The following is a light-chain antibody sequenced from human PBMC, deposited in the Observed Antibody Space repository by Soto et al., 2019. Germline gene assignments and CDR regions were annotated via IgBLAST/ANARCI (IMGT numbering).Light chain of an antibody. CDR1: SSDVGGYNY. Sequence: QSALTQPPSASGSPGQSVTISCTGTSSDVGGYNYVSWYQQHPAKAPKLMIYEVSKRPSGVPDRFSGSKSGNTASLTVSGLQAEYEADYYCSSYAGSNNYVFGTGTKLTVL. CDR3: SSYAGSNNYV. J-gene: IGLJ1*01. V-gene: IGLV2-8*01. CDR2: EVS.